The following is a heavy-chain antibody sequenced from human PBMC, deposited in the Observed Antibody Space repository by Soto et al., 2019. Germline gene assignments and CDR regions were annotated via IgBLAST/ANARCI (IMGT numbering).Heavy chain of an antibody. D-gene: IGHD3-22*01. CDR3: ARGFRDSSGYYERWTYGMDV. CDR2: IYYSGST. Sequence: LSLTCTVSGGSISSYYWSWIRQPPGKGLEWIGYIYYSGSTNYNPSLKSRVAISVDTSKNQFSLKLSSVTAADTAVYYCARGFRDSSGYYERWTYGMDVWGQGTTVTVSS. CDR1: GGSISSYY. J-gene: IGHJ6*02. V-gene: IGHV4-59*01.